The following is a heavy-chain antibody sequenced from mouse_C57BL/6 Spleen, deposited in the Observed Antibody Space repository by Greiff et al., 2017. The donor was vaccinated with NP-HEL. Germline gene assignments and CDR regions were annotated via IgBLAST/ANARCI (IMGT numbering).Heavy chain of an antibody. Sequence: VQLQQSGAELVKPGASVKLSCTASGFNIKDYYMHWVKQRTEQGLAWIGRIDPEDGETKYAPTFQGKATITADTSSNTAYLQLSSLTSEDTAVDDWAREGRVQYDGSSGEGSAYWGQGTRVTVAA. V-gene: IGHV14-2*01. CDR2: IDPEDGET. J-gene: IGHJ3*01. CDR3: AREGRVQYDGSSGEGSAY. D-gene: IGHD1-1*01. CDR1: GFNIKDYY.